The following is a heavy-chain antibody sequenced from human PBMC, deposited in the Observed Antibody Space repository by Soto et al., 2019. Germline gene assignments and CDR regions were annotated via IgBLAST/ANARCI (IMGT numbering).Heavy chain of an antibody. V-gene: IGHV4-31*03. CDR1: GGSISSGGYY. J-gene: IGHJ4*02. CDR2: IYYSGST. CDR3: ARVYYYDSSGYLDC. D-gene: IGHD3-22*01. Sequence: KTSETLSLTCTVSGGSISSGGYYWSWIRQHPGKGLEWIGYIYYSGSTYYNPSLKSRVTISVDTSKNQFSLKLSSVTAADTAVYYCARVYYYDSSGYLDCWGQGTLVTVSS.